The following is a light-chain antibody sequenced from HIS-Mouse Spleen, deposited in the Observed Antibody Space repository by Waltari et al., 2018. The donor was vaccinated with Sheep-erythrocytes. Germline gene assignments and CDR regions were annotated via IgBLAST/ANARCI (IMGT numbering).Light chain of an antibody. J-gene: IGKJ5*01. CDR1: QGVSSY. V-gene: IGKV3-11*01. CDR3: QQRSNWPPIT. CDR2: DAS. Sequence: EIVLTQSPATLSLSPGERATLSCRASQGVSSYLAWYQQKPGQAPRVLIYDASNRATGIPARFSGSGSGTDFTLTISSLEPEDFAVYYCQQRSNWPPITFGQGTRLEIK.